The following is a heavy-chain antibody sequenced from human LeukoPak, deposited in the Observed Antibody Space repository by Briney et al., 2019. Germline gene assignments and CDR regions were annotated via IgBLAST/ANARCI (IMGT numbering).Heavy chain of an antibody. CDR1: GYTFTDYY. Sequence: GASVKVSCKASGYTFTDYYIHWVRQAPGQGLEWMGWISPNSDVTNYAQNFQGRVTMTWDTSISTAYMELSGLRSDDTAIYYCSRARDADYWGQGTRVTVSS. CDR3: SRARDADY. V-gene: IGHV1-2*02. CDR2: ISPNSDVT. J-gene: IGHJ4*02. D-gene: IGHD3-10*01.